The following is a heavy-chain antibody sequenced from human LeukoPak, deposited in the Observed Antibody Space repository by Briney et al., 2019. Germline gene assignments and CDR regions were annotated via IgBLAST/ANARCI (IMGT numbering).Heavy chain of an antibody. Sequence: PSETLSLTCVVYGVSFSGYYWSWIRQPPGKGLEWIGEINHSGSTNYNPSLKSRVTISVDTSKNQFSLKLSSVTAADTAVYYCARGYCSSTSCYFIDPWGQGTLVTVSS. V-gene: IGHV4-34*01. CDR2: INHSGST. CDR3: ARGYCSSTSCYFIDP. D-gene: IGHD2-2*01. CDR1: GVSFSGYY. J-gene: IGHJ5*02.